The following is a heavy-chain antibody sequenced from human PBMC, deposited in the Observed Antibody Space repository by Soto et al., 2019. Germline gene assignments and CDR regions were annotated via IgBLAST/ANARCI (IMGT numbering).Heavy chain of an antibody. J-gene: IGHJ4*02. V-gene: IGHV4-4*02. CDR1: GGSFSSNNW. CDR2: IYRTGST. CDR3: ASRDPGTSVDY. Sequence: SETLSLTCAVSGGSFSSNNWWTLVRQPPGQGLEWIGEIYRTGSTNYNPSLKSRVTISLDKSENQFSLKVTSLTGADTAVYYCASRDPGTSVDYWGQGTLVTVSS. D-gene: IGHD1-7*01.